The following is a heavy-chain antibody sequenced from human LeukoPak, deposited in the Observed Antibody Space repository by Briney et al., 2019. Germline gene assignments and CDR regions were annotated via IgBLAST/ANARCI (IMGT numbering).Heavy chain of an antibody. Sequence: GGSLRLSCAASGFTFRNYNMNWVRQAPGKGLEWVSYISSSSITIYYADSVKGRFTISRDNAKNSLYLQMNSLRDEGTAVYYCARVYDILTGGFDHWGQGTLVTVSS. CDR1: GFTFRNYN. CDR3: ARVYDILTGGFDH. J-gene: IGHJ4*02. D-gene: IGHD3-9*01. V-gene: IGHV3-48*02. CDR2: ISSSSITI.